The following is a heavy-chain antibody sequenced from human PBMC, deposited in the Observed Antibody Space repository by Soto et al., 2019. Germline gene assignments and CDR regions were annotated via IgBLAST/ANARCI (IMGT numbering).Heavy chain of an antibody. CDR1: GFTFSSYA. D-gene: IGHD3-22*01. V-gene: IGHV3-23*01. Sequence: EVQLLESGGGLVQPWGSLRLSCAASGFTFSSYAMSWVRQAPGKGLQWVSSISGTGGNTYYTDSVKGRFAVSRDNSKYTLYLQMSILRAEDTAVYYCAKDDSSSLGVDAWGQGTTVTVSS. CDR2: ISGTGGNT. CDR3: AKDDSSSLGVDA. J-gene: IGHJ6*02.